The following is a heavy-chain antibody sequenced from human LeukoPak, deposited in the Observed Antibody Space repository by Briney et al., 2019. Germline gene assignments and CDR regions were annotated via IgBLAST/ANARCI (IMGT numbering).Heavy chain of an antibody. J-gene: IGHJ4*02. V-gene: IGHV3-7*01. CDR2: MKQDGSEE. CDR1: GFSLSMYW. Sequence: GGSLRLSCSVSGFSLSMYWMTWVRQAPGKGLEWLANMKQDGSEEYYADSVKGRFTISRDNARNSLYLQMNSLRVEDTALYYCARWDSGNYYGIGDWGQGTLVTVSS. D-gene: IGHD1-26*01. CDR3: ARWDSGNYYGIGD.